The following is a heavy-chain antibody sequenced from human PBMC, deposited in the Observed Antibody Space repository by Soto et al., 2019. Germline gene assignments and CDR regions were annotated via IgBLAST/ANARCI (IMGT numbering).Heavy chain of an antibody. J-gene: IGHJ5*02. CDR2: IYHSGST. V-gene: IGHV4-4*02. CDR1: GGSISSSNW. CDR3: ARATIGGSFPNRWFDP. D-gene: IGHD2-15*01. Sequence: QVQLQESGPGLVKPSGTLSLTCAVSGGSISSSNWWSWVRQPPGKGLEWIGEIYHSGSTNYNPSLMRRVTIAVDKSKNQCSLKLSSVTAADTAVYYCARATIGGSFPNRWFDPWGQGTLVTVS.